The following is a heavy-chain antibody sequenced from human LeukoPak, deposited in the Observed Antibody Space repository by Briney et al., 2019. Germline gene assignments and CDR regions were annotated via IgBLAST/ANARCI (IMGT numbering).Heavy chain of an antibody. D-gene: IGHD3-10*01. J-gene: IGHJ4*02. Sequence: PSETLSLTCTVSGGSISSYYWSWIRQPPGKGLELVGYIYYSGSTNYNPSPKSRVTISVDTSKNQFSLKLSSVTAADTAVYYCARGVMVRGVSNDYWGQGTLVTVSS. CDR2: IYYSGST. CDR3: ARGVMVRGVSNDY. CDR1: GGSISSYY. V-gene: IGHV4-59*01.